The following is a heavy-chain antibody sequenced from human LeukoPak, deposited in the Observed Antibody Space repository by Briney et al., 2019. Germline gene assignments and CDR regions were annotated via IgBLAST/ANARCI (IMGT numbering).Heavy chain of an antibody. CDR1: GFIFNNYV. Sequence: AGGSLRLSCAASGFIFNNYVMHWVRQAPGKGLEWVAVISYDGNTKNDADSVKGRFTISRDNSKNTLYLQMNSLEAEDTAVYYCAKDLRTTVTTQFFNYWGQGTLVTVSS. V-gene: IGHV3-30*04. D-gene: IGHD4-11*01. CDR2: ISYDGNTK. CDR3: AKDLRTTVTTQFFNY. J-gene: IGHJ4*02.